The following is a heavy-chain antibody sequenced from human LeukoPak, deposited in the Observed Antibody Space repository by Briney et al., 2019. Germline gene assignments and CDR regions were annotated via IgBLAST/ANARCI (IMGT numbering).Heavy chain of an antibody. Sequence: TSETLSLTCTVSGYSIRSGYYWGWIRQPPGKGLKWIATIYHSGSAYYNPSLKSRVTISVDTSKNQFSLKLSTVTAADTAVYYCARTTEAHSWQTRYYSYYMDVWGKGTTVTVSS. CDR2: IYHSGSA. V-gene: IGHV4-38-2*02. CDR3: ARTTEAHSWQTRYYSYYMDV. CDR1: GYSIRSGYY. J-gene: IGHJ6*03. D-gene: IGHD6-13*01.